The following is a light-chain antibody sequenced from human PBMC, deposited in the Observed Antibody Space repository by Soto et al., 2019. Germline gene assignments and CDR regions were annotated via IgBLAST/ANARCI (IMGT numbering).Light chain of an antibody. V-gene: IGKV1-39*01. Sequence: DIRMTQSPSSLSASVGDTVTITCRASQSISSHLNWYQQKPGKAPNLLMYTASNLQSGVPSRFSGSGSGTEFTLTISSLQPDDFATYYCQQYNSYSFGQGTKV. CDR1: QSISSH. CDR2: TAS. J-gene: IGKJ1*01. CDR3: QQYNSYS.